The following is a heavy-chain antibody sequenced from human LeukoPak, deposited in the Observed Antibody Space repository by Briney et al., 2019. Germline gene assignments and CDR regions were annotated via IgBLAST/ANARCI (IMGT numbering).Heavy chain of an antibody. J-gene: IGHJ4*02. CDR1: GGSFSGYY. Sequence: SETLSLTCAVYGGSFSGYYWSWIRQPPGKGLEWIGEINHSGSTNYNPSLKSRVTISVDTSKNQFSLKLSSVTAADTAVYYCASRGDSDYDWGQGTLVTVSS. CDR2: INHSGST. D-gene: IGHD4/OR15-4a*01. V-gene: IGHV4-34*01. CDR3: ASRGDSDYD.